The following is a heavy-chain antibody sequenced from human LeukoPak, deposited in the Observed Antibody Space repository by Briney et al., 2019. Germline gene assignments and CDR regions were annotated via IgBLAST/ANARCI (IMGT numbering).Heavy chain of an antibody. CDR3: TTVPPLSGYVGINGMDV. D-gene: IGHD3-22*01. Sequence: GGSLRLSCAASGFTFSSYAMHWVRQAPGKGLEWVGRIKSKTDGGTTDYAAPVKGRFTISRDDSKNTLYLQMNSLKTEDTAVYYCTTVPPLSGYVGINGMDVWGQGTTVTVSS. V-gene: IGHV3-15*01. J-gene: IGHJ6*02. CDR1: GFTFSSYA. CDR2: IKSKTDGGTT.